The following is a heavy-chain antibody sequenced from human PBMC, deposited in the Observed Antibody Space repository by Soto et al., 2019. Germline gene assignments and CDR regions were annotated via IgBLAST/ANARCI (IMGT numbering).Heavy chain of an antibody. CDR2: IFYSGSA. J-gene: IGHJ5*01. V-gene: IGHV4-39*01. D-gene: IGHD3-3*01. CDR1: GGSISNPIYY. CDR3: AGRTPLTSVEIFSGGLSGYNWVDP. Sequence: SETLSLTCPVSGGSISNPIYYWAWIRQPPGKGLEWIGSIFYSGSAYYNPSLKSRVTMSVDTSQNQFSLKLSSVTAADTAVYYCAGRTPLTSVEIFSGGLSGYNWVDPWGRGTLVTVSS.